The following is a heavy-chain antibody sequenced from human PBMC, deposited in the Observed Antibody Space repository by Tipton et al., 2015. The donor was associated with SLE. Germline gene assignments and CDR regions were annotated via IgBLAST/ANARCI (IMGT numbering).Heavy chain of an antibody. CDR3: ASGNPVMPL. Sequence: TLSLTCTVSDGSIRSTNYYWGWIRQPPGKGLEWIGSIFYTGSTYYNPSLKSRVAMSVDMSKNQFSLKLTSVTAADTAVYYCASGNPVMPLWGQGTLVTVSS. D-gene: IGHD1-1*01. CDR1: DGSIRSTNYY. CDR2: IFYTGST. J-gene: IGHJ4*02. V-gene: IGHV4-39*07.